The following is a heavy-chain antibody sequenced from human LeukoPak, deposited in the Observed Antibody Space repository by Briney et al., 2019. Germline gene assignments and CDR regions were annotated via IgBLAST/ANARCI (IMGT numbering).Heavy chain of an antibody. Sequence: GGSLRLSCAVSGFTFVSHAMNWVRQAPGKGLEWISFINHGGSIVYYADSVKGRFATSRDNAKNSLYLQINSVGADDTAVYYCARDQDWAFDYWGQGTLVTVSS. CDR1: GFTFVSHA. CDR2: INHGGSIV. V-gene: IGHV3-48*03. D-gene: IGHD3/OR15-3a*01. J-gene: IGHJ4*02. CDR3: ARDQDWAFDY.